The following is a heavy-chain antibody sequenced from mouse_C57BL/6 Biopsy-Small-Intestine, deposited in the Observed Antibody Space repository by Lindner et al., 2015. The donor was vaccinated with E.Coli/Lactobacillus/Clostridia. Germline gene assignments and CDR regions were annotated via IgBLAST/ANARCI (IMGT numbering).Heavy chain of an antibody. CDR2: IYPRGGST. CDR3: AKGTTDPY. V-gene: IGHV1-81*01. CDR1: GYTFTSYG. D-gene: IGHD1-1*01. Sequence: VQLQESGAELARPGASVKLSCKASGYTFTSYGIAWVKQRTGQGLEWIGEIYPRGGSTYYNEKFKGKATLTADKSSSTAYMELRSLTSEDSAVYFCAKGTTDPYWGQGTTLTVSS. J-gene: IGHJ2*01.